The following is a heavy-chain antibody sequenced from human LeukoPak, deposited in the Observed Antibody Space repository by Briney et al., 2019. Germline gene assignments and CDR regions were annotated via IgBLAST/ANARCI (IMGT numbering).Heavy chain of an antibody. D-gene: IGHD4-23*01. CDR1: GFTFSTYW. V-gene: IGHV3-74*01. CDR3: TRVGGSWYSDH. Sequence: GGSLRLSCAASGFTFSTYWMNWVRQAPGKGLVWVSRINSDGSSTTYADSVKGRFTISKDNGKNTLYLQMNSLRVEDTAVYYCTRVGGSWYSDHWGQGTLVTVSS. J-gene: IGHJ4*02. CDR2: INSDGSST.